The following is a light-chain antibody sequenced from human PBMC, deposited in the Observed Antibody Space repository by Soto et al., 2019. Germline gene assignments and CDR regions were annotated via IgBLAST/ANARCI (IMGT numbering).Light chain of an antibody. CDR1: QGISSY. Sequence: AIRMTQSPSSLSASTGDRVTITCRASQGISSYLAWYQQKPGKAPKLLIYAASTLQSGVPSRFSGSGSGTDFTLTISCLQSEDFATYYCQQYYSYPPGTCGQGTKVEIK. CDR2: AAS. V-gene: IGKV1-8*01. J-gene: IGKJ1*01. CDR3: QQYYSYPPGT.